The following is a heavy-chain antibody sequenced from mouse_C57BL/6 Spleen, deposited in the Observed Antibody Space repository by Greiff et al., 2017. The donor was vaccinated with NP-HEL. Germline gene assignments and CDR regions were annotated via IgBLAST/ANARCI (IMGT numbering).Heavy chain of an antibody. Sequence: QVQLQQSGPELVKPGASVKISCKASGYAFSSSWMNWVKQRPGKGLEWIGRIYPGDGDTNYNGKFKGKATLTAAKSSSTAYMQLSSLTSEDSAVSFCASGSYGSSPAWFAYWGQGTLVTVSS. CDR2: IYPGDGDT. CDR3: ASGSYGSSPAWFAY. D-gene: IGHD1-1*01. J-gene: IGHJ3*01. CDR1: GYAFSSSW. V-gene: IGHV1-82*01.